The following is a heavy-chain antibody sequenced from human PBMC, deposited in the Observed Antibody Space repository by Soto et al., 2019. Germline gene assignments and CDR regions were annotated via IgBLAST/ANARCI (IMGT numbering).Heavy chain of an antibody. Sequence: ASVKVSCKASGYTFTSYDINWVRQATGQGLEWMGWMNPNSGNTGYAQKFQGRVTMTRNTSISTAYMELSSLRSEDTAVYYCARGLRFLEWLTKYYYYGMDVWGQGTMVTVSS. D-gene: IGHD3-3*01. CDR2: MNPNSGNT. CDR1: GYTFTSYD. V-gene: IGHV1-8*01. J-gene: IGHJ6*02. CDR3: ARGLRFLEWLTKYYYYGMDV.